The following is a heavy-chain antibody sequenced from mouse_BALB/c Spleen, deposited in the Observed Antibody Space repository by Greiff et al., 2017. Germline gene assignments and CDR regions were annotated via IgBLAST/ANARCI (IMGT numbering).Heavy chain of an antibody. Sequence: LQQPGAELVKPGASVKMSCKASGYTFTSYNMHWVKQTPGQGLEWIGAIYPGNGDTSYNQKFKGKATLTADKSSSTAYMQLSSLTSEDSAVYYCARPMIAYLCFDVWGAGTTVTVSA. V-gene: IGHV1-12*01. CDR2: IYPGNGDT. J-gene: IGHJ1*01. CDR1: GYTFTSYN. D-gene: IGHD2-4*01. CDR3: ARPMIAYLCFDV.